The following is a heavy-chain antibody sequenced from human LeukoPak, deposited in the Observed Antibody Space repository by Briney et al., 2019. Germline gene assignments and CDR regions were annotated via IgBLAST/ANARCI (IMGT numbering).Heavy chain of an antibody. Sequence: SVKVSCKESGYTFTSYYMHWVRQAPGQGLEWMGIINPSGGSTSYAQKFQGRVTMTRDTSTSTVYMELSSLRSEDTAVYYCAGGRVDTALYHNWFDPWGQGTLVTVSS. CDR1: GYTFTSYY. CDR2: INPSGGST. J-gene: IGHJ5*02. D-gene: IGHD5-18*01. V-gene: IGHV1-46*01. CDR3: AGGRVDTALYHNWFDP.